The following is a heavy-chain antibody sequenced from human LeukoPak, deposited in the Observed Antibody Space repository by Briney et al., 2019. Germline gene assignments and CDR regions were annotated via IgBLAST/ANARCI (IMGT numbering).Heavy chain of an antibody. CDR2: MYTSGST. CDR1: GALISSGSYH. D-gene: IGHD2-2*01. CDR3: ARDREHIVLLPGAKRKTWYFDY. V-gene: IGHV4-61*02. J-gene: IGHJ4*02. Sequence: PSETLSLTCTVSGALISSGSYHWSWIRQPAGKGLEWIGRMYTSGSTNYNPSLKSRVTISVDTSKNQFSLKLSSVTAADTAVYYCARDREHIVLLPGAKRKTWYFDYWGQGTLVTVSS.